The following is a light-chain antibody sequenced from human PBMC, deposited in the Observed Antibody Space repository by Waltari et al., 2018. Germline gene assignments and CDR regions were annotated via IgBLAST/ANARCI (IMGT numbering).Light chain of an antibody. CDR3: QQSYSTPYT. CDR1: QSIISY. V-gene: IGKV1-39*01. Sequence: DIQMTQSPSSLSASVGDRVTITCRASQSIISYLNWYQQKPGKAPKLLIYAASSLQSGVPSRFSGSGSGTDFTLTISSLQPEDFATYYCQQSYSTPYTFGQGTKLGIK. CDR2: AAS. J-gene: IGKJ2*01.